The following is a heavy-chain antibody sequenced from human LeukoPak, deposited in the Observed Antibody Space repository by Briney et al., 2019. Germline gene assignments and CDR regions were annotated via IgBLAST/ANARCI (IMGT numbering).Heavy chain of an antibody. J-gene: IGHJ4*02. Sequence: ASVKVSCKVSGYTFTTYEIIWVRQAPGQGLEWMGWINTRNGNANYAHQLQSRVTMTTDTSTSTSYMELASLRFDDTAIYYCARNHLGLGLWGQGTLVTVSS. CDR1: GYTFTTYE. V-gene: IGHV1-18*01. CDR2: INTRNGNA. D-gene: IGHD3-16*01. CDR3: ARNHLGLGL.